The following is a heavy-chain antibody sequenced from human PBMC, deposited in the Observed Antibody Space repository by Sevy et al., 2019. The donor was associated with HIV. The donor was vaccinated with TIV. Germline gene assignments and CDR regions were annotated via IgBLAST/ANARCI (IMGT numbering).Heavy chain of an antibody. V-gene: IGHV3-53*01. CDR2: IYSDGRT. CDR3: TREDIVLGEDNYYGMDV. J-gene: IGHJ6*02. Sequence: GGSLRLSCVVSGFSVSSNYMSWVRQAPGKGLEWVSNIYSDGRTYYADSVRGRFTISRDTSKNTVYLEMKSLRAEDTAVYYCTREDIVLGEDNYYGMDVWGHGITVTVSS. CDR1: GFSVSSNY. D-gene: IGHD2-15*01.